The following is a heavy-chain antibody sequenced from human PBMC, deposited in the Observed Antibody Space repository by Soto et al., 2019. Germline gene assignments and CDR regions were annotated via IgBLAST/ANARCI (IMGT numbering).Heavy chain of an antibody. J-gene: IGHJ1*01. Sequence: QVQLVQSGPDLKRPGASMKVSCKASGYTFTSYGISWVRQAPGQGLEWMAWISPLKGRTQYSQKAQGRVTLSTDTSSNTAYMEMTTLRVDDTAVYYCAMDYVDRPEYVKRWGQGTLVTVS. D-gene: IGHD4-17*01. CDR2: ISPLKGRT. CDR1: GYTFTSYG. V-gene: IGHV1-18*04. CDR3: AMDYVDRPEYVKR.